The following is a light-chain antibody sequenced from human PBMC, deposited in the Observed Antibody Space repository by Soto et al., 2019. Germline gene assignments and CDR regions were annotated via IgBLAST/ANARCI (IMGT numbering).Light chain of an antibody. CDR2: GAS. CDR1: QSVASSY. Sequence: EVVLTQSPGTLSLSPGERVTLSCRASQSVASSYLAWYQQKPGRAPRLLIYGASKRAIGLPARFSGSGSGTEFTLTITSLQSEDFAVYYCQQYNNWPQTFGQGTKVEIK. CDR3: QQYNNWPQT. J-gene: IGKJ1*01. V-gene: IGKV3-15*01.